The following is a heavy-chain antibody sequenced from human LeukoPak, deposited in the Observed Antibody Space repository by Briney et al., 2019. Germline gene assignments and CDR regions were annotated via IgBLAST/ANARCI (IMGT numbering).Heavy chain of an antibody. J-gene: IGHJ6*03. CDR2: IKSKNDGGAI. CDR1: GFIFSDAW. CDR3: TTAYRQWLSPHYYKYMDV. V-gene: IGHV3-15*01. D-gene: IGHD6-19*01. Sequence: GGSLRLSCVASGFIFSDAWMNWVRQAPGKGLEWVGHIKSKNDGGAIDYAAPVKGRFTISRDDSKNTLYLQINSLKSEDTAVYYCTTAYRQWLSPHYYKYMDVWGKGTTVTVSS.